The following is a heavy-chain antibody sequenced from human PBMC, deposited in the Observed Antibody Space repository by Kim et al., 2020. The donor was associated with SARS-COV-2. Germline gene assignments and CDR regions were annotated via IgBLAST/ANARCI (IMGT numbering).Heavy chain of an antibody. J-gene: IGHJ4*02. CDR2: ISSNGGST. CDR3: VKDVPEYYDILTGYYFHFDY. V-gene: IGHV3-64D*09. D-gene: IGHD3-9*01. CDR1: GFTFSSYA. Sequence: GGSLRLSCSASGFTFSSYAMHWVRQAPGKGLEYVSAISSNGGSTYYADSVKGRFTISRDNSKNTLYLQMSSLRAEDTAVYYCVKDVPEYYDILTGYYFHFDYWGQGTLVTVSS.